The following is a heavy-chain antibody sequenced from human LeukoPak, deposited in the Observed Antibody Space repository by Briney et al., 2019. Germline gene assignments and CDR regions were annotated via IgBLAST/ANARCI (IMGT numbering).Heavy chain of an antibody. CDR1: GFTFSSYS. J-gene: IGHJ4*02. CDR2: ISSSSSTI. V-gene: IGHV3-48*01. D-gene: IGHD3-10*01. Sequence: GESLRLSCAASGFTFSSYSMNWVRQAPGKGLEWVSYISSSSSTIYYADSVKGRFTISRDNSKNTLYLQMNSLRAEDTAVYYCAIYYYGSGSQYYFDYWGQGTLVTVSS. CDR3: AIYYYGSGSQYYFDY.